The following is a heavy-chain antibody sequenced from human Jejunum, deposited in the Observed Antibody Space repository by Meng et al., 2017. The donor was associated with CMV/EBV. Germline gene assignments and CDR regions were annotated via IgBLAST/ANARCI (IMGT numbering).Heavy chain of an antibody. Sequence: LKISWAASGFPFNTYAMSWVRQAPGKGLEWVSVIYAGGSSIYYTDSVKGRFTISRDDSKKTLYLQMSSLRVEDTAVYYCAKDQEIWGQGTLVTVSS. V-gene: IGHV3-23*03. CDR1: GFPFNTYA. J-gene: IGHJ4*02. CDR2: IYAGGSSI. CDR3: AKDQEI. D-gene: IGHD5-24*01.